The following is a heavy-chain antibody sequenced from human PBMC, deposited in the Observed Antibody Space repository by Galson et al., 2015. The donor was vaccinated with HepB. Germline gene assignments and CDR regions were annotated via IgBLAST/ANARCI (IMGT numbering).Heavy chain of an antibody. V-gene: IGHV4-59*01. D-gene: IGHD3-10*01. CDR1: GGSISSYY. CDR3: ARSPNVVDGAFGELLGSSLSFDY. CDR2: IYYSGST. J-gene: IGHJ4*02. Sequence: ETLSLTCTVSGGSISSYYWSWIRQPPGKGLEWIGYIYYSGSTNYNPSLKSRVTISVDTSKNQFSLKLSSVTAADTAVYYCARSPNVVDGAFGELLGSSLSFDYWGQGTLVTGSS.